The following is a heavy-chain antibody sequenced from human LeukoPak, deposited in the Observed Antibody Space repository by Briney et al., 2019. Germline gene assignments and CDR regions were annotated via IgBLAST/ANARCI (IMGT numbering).Heavy chain of an antibody. Sequence: PGGSLRLSCAASGFTFSSYSMNWVRQAPGKGLEWVSSISSSSSYIYYADSVKRRFTISRNNAKNSLYLQMNSLKAEDTAVYYCASDRRHGSYYLPNWFDPWGQGTLVTVSS. CDR1: GFTFSSYS. CDR2: ISSSSSYI. D-gene: IGHD1-26*01. J-gene: IGHJ5*02. V-gene: IGHV3-21*01. CDR3: ASDRRHGSYYLPNWFDP.